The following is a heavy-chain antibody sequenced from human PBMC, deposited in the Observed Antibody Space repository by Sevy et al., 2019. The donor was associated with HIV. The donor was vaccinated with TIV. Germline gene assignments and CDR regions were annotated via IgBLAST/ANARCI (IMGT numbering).Heavy chain of an antibody. J-gene: IGHJ6*02. Sequence: GGSLRLSCAASGFTLNNYDIHWVRQPTGRGLEWVSVIRTTGNTHYPDSVKGRFTVSRENAKNSLYLQMNSLSAGDTAVYYCAREVPGSLYGMDVWGQGTTVTVSS. CDR1: GFTLNNYD. D-gene: IGHD3-10*01. CDR2: IRTTGNT. V-gene: IGHV3-13*01. CDR3: AREVPGSLYGMDV.